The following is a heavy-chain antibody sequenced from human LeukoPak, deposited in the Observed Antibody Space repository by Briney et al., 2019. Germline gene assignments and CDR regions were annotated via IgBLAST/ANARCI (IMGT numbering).Heavy chain of an antibody. J-gene: IGHJ4*02. D-gene: IGHD1-26*01. Sequence: SQTLSLTCAISGDSVSNNRASWGWIRQSPSRGLEWLGGTYYRCQWFDDYAPSLRMRITINPDTSKNQFSLQLTSVTPEDTAVYYCVRIRGLGLFDYWGQGTLVTVSS. V-gene: IGHV6-1*01. CDR2: TYYRCQWFD. CDR1: GDSVSNNRAS. CDR3: VRIRGLGLFDY.